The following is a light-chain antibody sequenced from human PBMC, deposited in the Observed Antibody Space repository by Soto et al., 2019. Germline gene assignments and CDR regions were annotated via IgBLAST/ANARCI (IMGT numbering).Light chain of an antibody. CDR2: EVT. CDR3: TSYTTSGTWV. CDR1: SSDIGGYNY. Sequence: QSVLTQPASVSGSPGQSITISCTGTSSDIGGYNYVSWYQQHPGKAPKLLIYEVTNRPSGVSNRFFGSKSGNTASLTISGLQADDEADYHCTSYTTSGTWVFGGGTKVTVL. V-gene: IGLV2-14*01. J-gene: IGLJ3*02.